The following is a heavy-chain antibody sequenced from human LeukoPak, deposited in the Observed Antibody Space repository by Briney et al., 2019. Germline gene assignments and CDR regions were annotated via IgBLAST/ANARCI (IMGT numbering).Heavy chain of an antibody. CDR3: AKDSNTYYDSSGYYFDY. Sequence: GGSLRLSCAASGFTFSSYAMSWVRQAPGKGLEWVSAISGSGGSTYYADSVKGRFTISRDNSKNTLYLQMNSLRAEDTAVYYCAKDSNTYYDSSGYYFDYWGQGTLVTVSS. CDR2: ISGSGGST. J-gene: IGHJ4*02. V-gene: IGHV3-23*01. D-gene: IGHD3-22*01. CDR1: GFTFSSYA.